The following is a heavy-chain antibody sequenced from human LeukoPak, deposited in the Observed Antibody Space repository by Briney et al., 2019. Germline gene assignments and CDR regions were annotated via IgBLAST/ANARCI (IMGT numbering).Heavy chain of an antibody. D-gene: IGHD3-22*01. J-gene: IGHJ4*02. V-gene: IGHV3-23*01. CDR1: GITLSNYG. Sequence: GGSLRLSCAVSGITLSNYGMSWVRQAPGKGLEWVSGISGSGGNTYYADSVKGRFTISRDDSKNTLYLQMNSLRAEDTAWYFCAKRGFVIRVILVGFHKEAYFFDSWGQGGLVTVSS. CDR3: AKRGFVIRVILVGFHKEAYFFDS. CDR2: ISGSGGNT.